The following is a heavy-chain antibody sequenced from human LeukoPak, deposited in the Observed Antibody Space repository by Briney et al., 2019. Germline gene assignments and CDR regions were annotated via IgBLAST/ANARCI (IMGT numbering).Heavy chain of an antibody. J-gene: IGHJ4*02. V-gene: IGHV3-30*02. D-gene: IGHD6-13*01. Sequence: PGGSLRLPCAASGFTFSTYGMHWVRQAPGKGLEWVAFIRNDGSIKHYGDSVKGRITISRDNSKNTLYLQMNSLRAEDTAVYYCAKDEIYGSSWTFDYWGQGTLVTVSS. CDR1: GFTFSTYG. CDR2: IRNDGSIK. CDR3: AKDEIYGSSWTFDY.